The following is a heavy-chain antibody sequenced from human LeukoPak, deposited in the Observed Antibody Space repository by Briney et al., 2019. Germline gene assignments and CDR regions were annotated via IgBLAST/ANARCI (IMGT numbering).Heavy chain of an antibody. CDR3: ARLIRFGELLSPYYYYYMDV. J-gene: IGHJ6*03. CDR1: GYSFTSYW. V-gene: IGHV5-51*01. CDR2: IYPGDSDT. D-gene: IGHD3-10*01. Sequence: GESLKISCKGSGYSFTSYWIGWVRQMPGKGLEWMGIIYPGDSDTRYSPSFQGQVTISADKSISTAYLQWSSLKASDTAMYYCARLIRFGELLSPYYYYYMDVWGKGTTVTISS.